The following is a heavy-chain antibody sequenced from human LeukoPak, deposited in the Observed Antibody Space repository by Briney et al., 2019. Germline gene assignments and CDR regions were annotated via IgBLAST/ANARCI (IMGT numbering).Heavy chain of an antibody. V-gene: IGHV3-30-3*01. Sequence: PGRSLRLSCAASGFTFSSYAMHWVRQAPGKGLEWVAVISYDGSNKYYADSVKGRFTISRDNSKNTLYLQMNSLRAEDTAVYYCARAETYYYGSGSYYNPFDYWGQGTLVTVSP. J-gene: IGHJ4*02. CDR1: GFTFSSYA. D-gene: IGHD3-10*01. CDR3: ARAETYYYGSGSYYNPFDY. CDR2: ISYDGSNK.